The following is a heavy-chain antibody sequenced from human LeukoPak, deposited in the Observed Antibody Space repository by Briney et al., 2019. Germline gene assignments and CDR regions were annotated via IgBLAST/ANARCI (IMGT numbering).Heavy chain of an antibody. CDR2: IYDSGST. CDR1: GASIRSGDYY. J-gene: IGHJ3*02. Sequence: PSETLSLTCTVSGASIRSGDYYWSWIRQPPGKGLEWIGYIYDSGSTYYNPSLKSRITISVDTSENRFSLKLNSVTATDTAVYYCARDCSGGSCYGAFDIGGQGTMVTVSS. D-gene: IGHD2-15*01. V-gene: IGHV4-30-4*01. CDR3: ARDCSGGSCYGAFDI.